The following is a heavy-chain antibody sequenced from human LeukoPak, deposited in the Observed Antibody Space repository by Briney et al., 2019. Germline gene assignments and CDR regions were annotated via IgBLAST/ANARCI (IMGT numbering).Heavy chain of an antibody. D-gene: IGHD3-22*01. CDR3: ASEIAAPAVFDP. CDR1: GGSISSYY. Sequence: PSETLSLTCTVSGGSISSYYWSWIRQPPGKGLEGIGYIYYRGSTNYNPSLKSRVTISVDTSKNQFSLKLSSVPAADTAVYYCASEIAAPAVFDPWGQGPLVPVSS. V-gene: IGHV4-59*01. J-gene: IGHJ5*02. CDR2: IYYRGST.